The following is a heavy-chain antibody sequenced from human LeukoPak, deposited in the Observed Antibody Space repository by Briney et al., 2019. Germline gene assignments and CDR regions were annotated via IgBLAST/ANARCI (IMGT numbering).Heavy chain of an antibody. CDR3: ARVQYFDWLSPFDY. CDR2: ISSSSSYI. CDR1: GFTFSSYS. D-gene: IGHD3-9*01. V-gene: IGHV3-21*01. Sequence: GGSLRLSCAASGFTFSSYSMNWVRQAPGKGLEWVSSISSSSSYIYYADSVKGRFTISRDNAKNSLYLQMNSMRAEDTAVYYCARVQYFDWLSPFDYWGQGTLVTVSS. J-gene: IGHJ4*02.